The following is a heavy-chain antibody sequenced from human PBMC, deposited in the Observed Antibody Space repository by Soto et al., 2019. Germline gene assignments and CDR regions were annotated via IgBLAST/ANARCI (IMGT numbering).Heavy chain of an antibody. D-gene: IGHD3-16*01. V-gene: IGHV3-30-3*01. CDR3: ARAYEGDYFVY. Sequence: QVQLVESGGGVVQPGRSLRLSCAASGFTFSSYAMHWVSQVPGKGLEWVAVMSYDGSNKYYADSVKGRFTISRDNSKNTLYLQMNSLRAEDTAVYYCARAYEGDYFVYWGQGTLVTVSS. J-gene: IGHJ4*02. CDR1: GFTFSSYA. CDR2: MSYDGSNK.